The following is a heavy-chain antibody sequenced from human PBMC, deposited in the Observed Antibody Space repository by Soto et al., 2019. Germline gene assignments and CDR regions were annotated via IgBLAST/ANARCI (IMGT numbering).Heavy chain of an antibody. J-gene: IGHJ6*02. CDR2: INHSGST. CDR1: GGSFSGYY. D-gene: IGHD3-9*01. Sequence: SETLSLTCAVYGGSFSGYYGSWIRQPPGKGLEWIGEINHSGSTNYNPSLKSRVTISVDTSKNQFSLKLSSVTAADTAVYYCARVVLTGYMGSYYYYYYGMDVWGQGTTVTVS. CDR3: ARVVLTGYMGSYYYYYYGMDV. V-gene: IGHV4-34*01.